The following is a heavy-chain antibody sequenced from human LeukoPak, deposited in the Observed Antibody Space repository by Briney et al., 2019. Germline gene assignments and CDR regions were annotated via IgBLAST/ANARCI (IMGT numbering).Heavy chain of an antibody. CDR2: ISYTGST. V-gene: IGHV4-59*08. D-gene: IGHD6-19*01. J-gene: IGHJ4*02. CDR1: GGSIGGDH. Sequence: SETLSLTCTISGGSIGGDHWSWIRQAPGEGLEWIGHISYTGSTSYNPSLRSRVTISLNTPENQFSLRLTSVTAADTAVYYCARAVTGTSLVDFWGQGTLVAVSS. CDR3: ARAVTGTSLVDF.